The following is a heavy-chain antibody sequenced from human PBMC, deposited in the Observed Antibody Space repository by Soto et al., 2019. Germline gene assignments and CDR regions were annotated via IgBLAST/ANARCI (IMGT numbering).Heavy chain of an antibody. Sequence: GASVKVSCKASGYTFTSYAMHWVRQAPGQRLEWMGWINAGNGNTKYSQKFQGRVTITRDTSASTAYMELSSLRSDDTAVYYCARELSVISCVAEPTYSDDNWFDPWGQGTLVPVSS. CDR1: GYTFTSYA. CDR3: ARELSVISCVAEPTYSDDNWFDP. J-gene: IGHJ5*02. V-gene: IGHV1-3*01. CDR2: INAGNGNT. D-gene: IGHD3-16*01.